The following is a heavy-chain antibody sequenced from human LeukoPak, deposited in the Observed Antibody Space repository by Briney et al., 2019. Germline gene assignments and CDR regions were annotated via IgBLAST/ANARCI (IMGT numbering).Heavy chain of an antibody. J-gene: IGHJ3*01. Sequence: GRTLRLSCAASGFTFSSYAMSWVRQAPGKGQERVSAIYGSGGSTSYADSVKGRFTISRDNSKNTMYLQMNSLRAEDTAVYYCSKALDSSSWLDAFGFWGQGTMVSVSS. CDR1: GFTFSSYA. V-gene: IGHV3-23*01. CDR2: IYGSGGST. D-gene: IGHD6-13*01. CDR3: SKALDSSSWLDAFGF.